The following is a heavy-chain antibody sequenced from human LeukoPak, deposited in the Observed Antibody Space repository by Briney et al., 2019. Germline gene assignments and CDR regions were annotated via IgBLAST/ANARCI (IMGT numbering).Heavy chain of an antibody. Sequence: SETLSLTCTVSGGSISRYYWSWIRQPPGKGLEWIGYIYYSGSTYYNPSLKSRVTISVDTSKNQFSLKLSSVTAADTAVYYCARGDIVVVPAARYYYYYYMDVWGKGTTVTVSS. CDR2: IYYSGST. V-gene: IGHV4-59*08. D-gene: IGHD2-2*01. CDR1: GGSISRYY. CDR3: ARGDIVVVPAARYYYYYYMDV. J-gene: IGHJ6*03.